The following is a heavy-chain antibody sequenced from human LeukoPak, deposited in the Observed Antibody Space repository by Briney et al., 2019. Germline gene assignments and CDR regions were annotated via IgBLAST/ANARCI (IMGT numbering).Heavy chain of an antibody. D-gene: IGHD2-15*01. V-gene: IGHV4-30-4*08. CDR1: GGSISSCDYY. CDR3: ARVIVMVAATPVDY. Sequence: SETLSLTCTVSGGSISSCDYYWSWLRQPQGKGLEWIGYMYYSGSTYYNPSLKSRVTISVDTSKNQFSLKLSSVTAADTALYYCARVIVMVAATPVDYWGRGTLVTVSS. J-gene: IGHJ4*02. CDR2: MYYSGST.